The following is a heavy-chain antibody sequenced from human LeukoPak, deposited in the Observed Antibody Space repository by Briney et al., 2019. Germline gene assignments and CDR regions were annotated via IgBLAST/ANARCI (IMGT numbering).Heavy chain of an antibody. CDR2: IYYSGST. D-gene: IGHD3-3*01. CDR1: GGSISSGDCY. J-gene: IGHJ4*02. CDR3: ARGGRFLEWLLYRYYFDY. Sequence: SATLSLTCTVAGGSISSGDCYWRRIPQPRGEGLEWIGYIYYSGSTYYNPSHKSRVTISVGTSKNQFSLKLSSVTAADTAVYYCARGGRFLEWLLYRYYFDYWGQGTLVTVS. V-gene: IGHV4-30-4*08.